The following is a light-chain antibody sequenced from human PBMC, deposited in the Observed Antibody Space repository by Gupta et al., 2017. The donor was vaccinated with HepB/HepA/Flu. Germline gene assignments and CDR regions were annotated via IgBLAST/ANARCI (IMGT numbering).Light chain of an antibody. V-gene: IGKV1-39*01. CDR1: QTISSY. J-gene: IGKJ2*02. Sequence: TQSPSSLSASVGDRVTITCRASQTISSYLQWYQQKAGTAPKLLIYAASSLQSGFPTRFSGSGSGTDTTLTSSSLQPDDFATYYLQRRYCRPCTFGEGTKLEIK. CDR2: AAS. CDR3: QRRYCRPCT.